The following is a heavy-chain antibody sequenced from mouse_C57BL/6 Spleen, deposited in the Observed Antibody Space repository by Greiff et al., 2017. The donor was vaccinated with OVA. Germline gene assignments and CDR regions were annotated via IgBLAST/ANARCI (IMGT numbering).Heavy chain of an antibody. CDR3: TRVGVY. Sequence: ESGAELVRPGASVTLSCKASGYTFTDYEMHWVKQTPVHGLEWIGAIDPETGGTAYNQKFKGKAILTADKSSSTAYMELRSLTSEDSAVYYCTRVGVYWGQGTTLTVSS. J-gene: IGHJ2*01. V-gene: IGHV1-15*01. CDR2: IDPETGGT. CDR1: GYTFTDYE.